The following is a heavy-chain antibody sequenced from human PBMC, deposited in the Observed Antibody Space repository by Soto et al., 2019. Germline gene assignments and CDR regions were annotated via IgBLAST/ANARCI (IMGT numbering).Heavy chain of an antibody. CDR1: GFTFSSYS. D-gene: IGHD5-12*01. J-gene: IGHJ6*02. CDR2: ISSSSSYI. V-gene: IGHV3-21*01. CDR3: ERDGDSGPPGYYYYYYGMAV. Sequence: EVQLVESGGGLVKPGGSLRLSCAASGFTFSSYSMNWVRQAPGKGLEWVSSISSSSSYIYYADSVKGRFTISRDNDKNSLYLQMTSMRAEDTAVYYCERDGDSGPPGYYYYYYGMAVWGQWTTVTVSS.